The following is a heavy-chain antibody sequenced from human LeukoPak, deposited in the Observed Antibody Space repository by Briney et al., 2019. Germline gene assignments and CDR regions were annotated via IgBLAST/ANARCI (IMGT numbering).Heavy chain of an antibody. V-gene: IGHV5-51*01. CDR1: GYSFATYW. D-gene: IGHD6-6*01. J-gene: IGHJ4*02. CDR3: ARHQGGSTSSPLTK. CDR2: IYPGDSDT. Sequence: GEPLKISCEGSGYSFATYWIAWVRQMPGKGLEWMGIIYPGDSDTRYSPSFQGQVTISADKSISTAYLQWSSLKASDTAMYYCARHQGGSTSSPLTKWGLGTLVTVSS.